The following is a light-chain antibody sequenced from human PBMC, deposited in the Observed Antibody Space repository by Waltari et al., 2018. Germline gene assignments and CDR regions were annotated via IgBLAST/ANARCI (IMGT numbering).Light chain of an antibody. CDR1: QSVSNW. Sequence: DIQMTQFPSTLSASVGDRVTITCRASQSVSNWLAWYQQKPGKAPNLLIYKASSLESGVPSRFSGSGSGTEFTLTISSLQPDDFATYYCQQYNDDPRTFGQGTEVEFK. J-gene: IGKJ1*01. CDR2: KAS. V-gene: IGKV1-5*03. CDR3: QQYNDDPRT.